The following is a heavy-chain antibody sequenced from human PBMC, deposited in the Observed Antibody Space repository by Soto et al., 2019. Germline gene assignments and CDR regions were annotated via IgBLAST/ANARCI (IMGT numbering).Heavy chain of an antibody. J-gene: IGHJ4*02. D-gene: IGHD6-19*01. CDR2: ISSSSYI. CDR3: ARDVRGSGGAFDY. CDR1: GFTFSSYS. Sequence: GGSLRLSCAASGFTFSSYSMNWVRQAPGKGLEWVSSISSSSYIYYADSVKGRFTISRDNAKNSPYLQMNSLRAEDTAVYYCARDVRGSGGAFDYWGQGTLVTVSS. V-gene: IGHV3-21*01.